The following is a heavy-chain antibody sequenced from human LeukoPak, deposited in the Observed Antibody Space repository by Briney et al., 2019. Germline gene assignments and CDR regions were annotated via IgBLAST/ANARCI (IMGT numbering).Heavy chain of an antibody. D-gene: IGHD6-13*01. CDR1: GFTFDDYA. CDR2: ISWNSGSI. CDR3: AKDTRTRRGTAATGLLPDY. J-gene: IGHJ4*02. Sequence: PGGSLRLSCAASGFTFDDYAMHWVRQAPGKGLEWVSGISWNSGSIDYADSVKGRFTISRDNAKNSLYLQMNSLRAEETAWYYCAKDTRTRRGTAATGLLPDYWGQGTLVTVSS. V-gene: IGHV3-9*01.